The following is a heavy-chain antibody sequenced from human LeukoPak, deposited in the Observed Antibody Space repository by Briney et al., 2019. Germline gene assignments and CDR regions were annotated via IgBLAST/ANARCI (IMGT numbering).Heavy chain of an antibody. CDR2: ISSSGSTI. D-gene: IGHD6-13*01. Sequence: PGGSLRLSCAASGFTFSYYYMSWIRQAPGKGLECAAYISSSGSTIYYADSVKGRFTISRDNAKNSLYLQMNRLRAEATAVYYCARDQMSAGTGPGDFDYWGQGTLVTVSS. V-gene: IGHV3-11*01. CDR3: ARDQMSAGTGPGDFDY. CDR1: GFTFSYYY. J-gene: IGHJ4*02.